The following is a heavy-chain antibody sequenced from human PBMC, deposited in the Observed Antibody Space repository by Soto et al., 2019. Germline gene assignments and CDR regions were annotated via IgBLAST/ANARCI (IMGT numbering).Heavy chain of an antibody. D-gene: IGHD6-19*01. V-gene: IGHV1-18*01. CDR1: GYTFNSYG. CDR2: ISAYNGNT. Sequence: ASAKVSCKASGYTFNSYGISWLRQAPGQGLEWMGWISAYNGNTNYAQKLQGRVTMTTDTSTSTAYMELRSLRSDDTAVYYCARDGLVLDFDYWGRGTLVTVSS. CDR3: ARDGLVLDFDY. J-gene: IGHJ4*02.